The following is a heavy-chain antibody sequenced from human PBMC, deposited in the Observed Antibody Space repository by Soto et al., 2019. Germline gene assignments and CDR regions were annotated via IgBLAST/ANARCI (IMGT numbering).Heavy chain of an antibody. CDR1: GFTFRKAW. J-gene: IGHJ6*02. D-gene: IGHD6-6*01. CDR2: IKRTTAGGTI. CDR3: TTGNSQYGSSWGSDYYYYGMDF. Sequence: EVQLVESGGGLEEPGGSLRLSCAASGFTFRKAWMNWVRQAPGKGREWVGRIKRTTAGGTIDYAVPVKGRFTISREASKTTLYLQLNSLKTDDTAVYYCTTGNSQYGSSWGSDYYYYGMDFWGQGTTVTVSS. V-gene: IGHV3-15*07.